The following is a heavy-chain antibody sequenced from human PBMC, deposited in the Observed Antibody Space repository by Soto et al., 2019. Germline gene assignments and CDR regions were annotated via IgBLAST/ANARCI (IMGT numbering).Heavy chain of an antibody. CDR1: GYTFTSYG. Sequence: QVQLVQSGAEVKKPGASVKVSCKASGYTFTSYGISWVRQAPGQGLEWMGWISAYNGNTNYAQKLQGRVTMTTDTSTSTAYMELRSMRSDDTAVYYWARDLKSPQLLWFGELTARGLVAFDIWGQGTMVTVSS. CDR3: ARDLKSPQLLWFGELTARGLVAFDI. V-gene: IGHV1-18*01. D-gene: IGHD3-10*01. J-gene: IGHJ3*02. CDR2: ISAYNGNT.